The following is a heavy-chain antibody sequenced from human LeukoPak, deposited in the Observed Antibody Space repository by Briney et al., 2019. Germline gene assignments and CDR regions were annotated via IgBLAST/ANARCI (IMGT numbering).Heavy chain of an antibody. CDR2: ISYDGANE. V-gene: IGHV3-30*18. D-gene: IGHD2-2*01. CDR1: GFTFSNYT. CDR3: AKVSVVVPAAYYFDY. Sequence: GGSLRLSCAVSGFTFSNYTMHWVRQAPGKGLEWVALISYDGANEYYADSVKGRFTISGDNSKNTLYLQMNSLRAEDTAVYYCAKVSVVVPAAYYFDYWGQGTLVTVSS. J-gene: IGHJ4*02.